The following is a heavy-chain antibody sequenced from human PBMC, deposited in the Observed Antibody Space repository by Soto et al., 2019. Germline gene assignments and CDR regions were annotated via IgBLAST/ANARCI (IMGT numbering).Heavy chain of an antibody. V-gene: IGHV3-30-3*01. D-gene: IGHD6-6*01. Sequence: PGGSLRLSCAASGFTFTSYAMHWVRQAPGKGLEWVAVISYDGSNKYYADSVKGRFTISRDNSKNTLYLQMNSLRAEDTAVYYCARPREYSSSPIDYWGQGTLVTVSS. CDR2: ISYDGSNK. J-gene: IGHJ4*02. CDR3: ARPREYSSSPIDY. CDR1: GFTFTSYA.